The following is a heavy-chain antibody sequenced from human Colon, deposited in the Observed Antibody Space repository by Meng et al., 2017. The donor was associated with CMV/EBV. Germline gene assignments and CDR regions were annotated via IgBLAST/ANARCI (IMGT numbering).Heavy chain of an antibody. Sequence: SETLSLTCAVYGGSFSGYYWSWIRQPPGKGLEWIGEINHSGSTNYNPSLRSRLSISVDTSKNQFSLKLSSVTAADTAVYSCARVQYSYGFDYWGQGTLVTVSS. J-gene: IGHJ4*02. V-gene: IGHV4-34*01. CDR3: ARVQYSYGFDY. D-gene: IGHD5-18*01. CDR2: INHSGST. CDR1: GGSFSGYY.